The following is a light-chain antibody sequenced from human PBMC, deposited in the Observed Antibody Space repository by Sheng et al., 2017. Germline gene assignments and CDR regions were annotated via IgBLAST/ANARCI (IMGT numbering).Light chain of an antibody. J-gene: IGLJ3*02. CDR2: DVS. CDR3: ISYTSHDIGWV. CDR1: SSDVGGYNY. V-gene: IGLV2-14*01. Sequence: QSALTQPPSASGSPGQSVTISCTGTSSDVGGYNYVSWYQQHPGKAPKLMIYDVSNRPSGVSNRFSGSKSGNTASLTISGLQAEDEAVYFCISYTSHDIGWVFGGGTKLTVL.